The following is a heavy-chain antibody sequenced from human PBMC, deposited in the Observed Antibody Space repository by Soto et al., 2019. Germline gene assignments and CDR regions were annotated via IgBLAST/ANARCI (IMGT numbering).Heavy chain of an antibody. CDR3: AKERMEQYQLLPFFDY. CDR1: GFTFSSSG. Sequence: GGSLRLSCAASGFTFSSSGMHWVRQAPGKGLEWVTVISFDGSNKYYADSVRGRFTISRDNSKNTLYLQMNSLRTEDTAVYYCAKERMEQYQLLPFFDYWGHGTLVTVSS. CDR2: ISFDGSNK. J-gene: IGHJ4*01. D-gene: IGHD2-2*01. V-gene: IGHV3-30*18.